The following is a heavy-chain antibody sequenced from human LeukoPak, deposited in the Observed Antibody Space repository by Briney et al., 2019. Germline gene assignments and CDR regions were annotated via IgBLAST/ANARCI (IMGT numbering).Heavy chain of an antibody. CDR2: TVSEIDGGTT. Sequence: GGSLRLSCAASGFTFNYAWMSWVRQVPGKGLEWVGQTVSEIDGGTTDYAAPVKGRFTISGDDSKSTLYLQMNSLKIEDTAVYYCTTDEDWNYARKDVWGQGATVIVSS. J-gene: IGHJ6*02. CDR1: GFTFNYAW. V-gene: IGHV3-15*04. CDR3: TTDEDWNYARKDV. D-gene: IGHD1-7*01.